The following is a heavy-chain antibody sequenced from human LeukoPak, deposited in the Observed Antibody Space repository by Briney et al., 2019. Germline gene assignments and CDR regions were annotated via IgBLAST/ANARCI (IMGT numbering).Heavy chain of an antibody. CDR1: GFTFSSFA. D-gene: IGHD4/OR15-4a*01. V-gene: IGHV3-23*01. Sequence: GGSLRLSCTASGFTFSSFAMGWVRQAPGKGLDWVSAIHGGGGLTYYAESVKGRFTISRDNSKNTVYLQMNGLRVKDSAVYFCAKDQGNDYGDQLYSSGQGTLVTVSS. CDR2: IHGGGGLT. J-gene: IGHJ4*02. CDR3: AKDQGNDYGDQLYS.